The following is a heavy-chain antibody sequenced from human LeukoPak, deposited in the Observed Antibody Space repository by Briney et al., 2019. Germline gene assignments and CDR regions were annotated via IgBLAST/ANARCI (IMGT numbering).Heavy chain of an antibody. CDR2: ISSGDTT. CDR3: SKDQLGTWLFDR. J-gene: IGHJ5*02. CDR1: GFTFSTYA. Sequence: GGSLRLSCAASGFTFSTYAMNWVRQAPGKGLEWVSSISSGDTTYYADSVKGRFTISRDNSKNTMYLQMNSLRAEDTAVYYCSKDQLGTWLFDRWGQGTLVTVSS. D-gene: IGHD6-13*01. V-gene: IGHV3-23*01.